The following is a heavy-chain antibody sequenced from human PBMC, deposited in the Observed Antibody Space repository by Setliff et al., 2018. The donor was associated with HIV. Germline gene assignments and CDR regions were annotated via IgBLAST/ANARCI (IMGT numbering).Heavy chain of an antibody. D-gene: IGHD6-13*01. V-gene: IGHV3-64D*09. CDR1: GFTFSSNA. J-gene: IGHJ1*01. Sequence: GGSLRLSCSASGFTFSSNAMHWVRQAPGKGLEYVSSISSNGGSTYYADLVKGRFTISRDNSKNTLYLQMSSLRAEDTAVYYCAREPSAAGPEYFQHWGQGTLVTVSS. CDR3: AREPSAAGPEYFQH. CDR2: ISSNGGST.